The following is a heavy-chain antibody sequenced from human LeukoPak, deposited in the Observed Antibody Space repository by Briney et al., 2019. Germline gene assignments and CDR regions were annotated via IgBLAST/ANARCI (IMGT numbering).Heavy chain of an antibody. Sequence: PGGSLSLSCAASGFTFSSYWMSWVRQPPGKGREWVANKKQDGSEKYYVDSVKGRFTISRDNAKNSLYLQMNSLRAEDTAVYYCARDSLTMVRGVLTTCWFDPWGQGTLVTVSS. CDR1: GFTFSSYW. J-gene: IGHJ5*02. CDR2: KKQDGSEK. CDR3: ARDSLTMVRGVLTTCWFDP. V-gene: IGHV3-7*01. D-gene: IGHD3-10*01.